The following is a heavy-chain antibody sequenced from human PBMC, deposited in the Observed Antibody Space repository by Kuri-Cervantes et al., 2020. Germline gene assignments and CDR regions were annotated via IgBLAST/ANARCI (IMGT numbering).Heavy chain of an antibody. CDR1: GGSISSGGYY. Sequence: SETLSLTCTVSGGSISSGGYYWSWIRQHPGKGLEWIGYIYYSGSTYYNPSLKSRVTISVDTSKNQFSLKLSSVTAADTAVYYCARADGGEDYFDYWGQGTLVTVSS. V-gene: IGHV4-31*03. CDR3: ARADGGEDYFDY. J-gene: IGHJ4*02. D-gene: IGHD3-16*01. CDR2: IYYSGST.